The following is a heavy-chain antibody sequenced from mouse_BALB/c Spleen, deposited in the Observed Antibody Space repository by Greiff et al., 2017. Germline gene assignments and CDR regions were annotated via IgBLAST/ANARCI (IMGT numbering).Heavy chain of an antibody. D-gene: IGHD2-1*01. V-gene: IGHV5-9-4*01. CDR3: ARSRGNYGAMDY. CDR2: ISSGGSYT. J-gene: IGHJ4*01. CDR1: GFTFSSYA. Sequence: EVKLVESGGGLVKPGGSLKLSCAASGFTFSSYAMSWVRQSPEKRLEWVAEISSGGSYTYYPDTVTGRFTISRDNAKNTLYLEMSSLRSEDTAMYYCARSRGNYGAMDYWGQGTSVTVSS.